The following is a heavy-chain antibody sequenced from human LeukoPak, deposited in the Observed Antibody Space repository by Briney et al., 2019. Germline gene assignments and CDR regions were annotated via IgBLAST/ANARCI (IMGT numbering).Heavy chain of an antibody. Sequence: ASVKVSCKASGYSFNMYAMNWVRQAPGQGLEWMGWINTNTGNPTYAQGFTGRFVFSLDTSVSTAYLQISSLKVEDTAVYYCARDTTRESLDYWGQGTLVTVSS. CDR3: ARDTTRESLDY. CDR2: INTNTGNP. V-gene: IGHV7-4-1*02. D-gene: IGHD1-1*01. CDR1: GYSFNMYA. J-gene: IGHJ4*02.